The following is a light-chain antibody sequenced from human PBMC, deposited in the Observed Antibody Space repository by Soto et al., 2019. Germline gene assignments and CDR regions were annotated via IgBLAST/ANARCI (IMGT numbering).Light chain of an antibody. CDR3: QQYYSTLRT. J-gene: IGKJ1*01. V-gene: IGKV4-1*01. CDR2: WAS. Sequence: DIVMTQTPDSLAVSLGERATINCKSSQSFLYRSNNKNYLAWYQQKPGQPPKLLIYWASTRESGVPDRFSGSGSGTDFTLTISSLQAEDVAVYYCQQYYSTLRTFGQGTKVDIK. CDR1: QSFLYRSNNKNY.